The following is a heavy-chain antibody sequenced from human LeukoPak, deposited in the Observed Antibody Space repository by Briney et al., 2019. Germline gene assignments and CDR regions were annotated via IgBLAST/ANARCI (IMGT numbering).Heavy chain of an antibody. D-gene: IGHD6-6*01. V-gene: IGHV3-7*01. CDR2: IKQDGSET. Sequence: GGSLRLSCAASGFTFSTYWMSWVRQAPGKGLEWVANIKQDGSETFYVDSVKGRFSISRDNAQNSLYLQMNRLRAEDTALYYCARDYRSSSGRSIDYWGQGTMVTVSS. CDR1: GFTFSTYW. J-gene: IGHJ4*02. CDR3: ARDYRSSSGRSIDY.